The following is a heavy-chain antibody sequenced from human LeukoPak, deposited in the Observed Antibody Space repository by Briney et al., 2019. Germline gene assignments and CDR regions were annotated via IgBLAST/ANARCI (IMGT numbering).Heavy chain of an antibody. J-gene: IGHJ4*02. CDR2: ISYDGNNK. D-gene: IGHD1-1*01. CDR1: GFTFSTYA. Sequence: PGGSLRLSCAASGFTFSTYAMHWVRQAPGKGLEWVAIISYDGNNKYYTDSVKGRFTISRDNAKNSLYLQMSSLRAEDSAVYYCARDWRDQLLHPYYFDYWGQGALVTVSS. CDR3: ARDWRDQLLHPYYFDY. V-gene: IGHV3-30*04.